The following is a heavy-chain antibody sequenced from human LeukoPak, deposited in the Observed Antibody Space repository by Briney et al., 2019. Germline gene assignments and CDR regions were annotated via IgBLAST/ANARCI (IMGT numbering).Heavy chain of an antibody. CDR1: GGSISSSSYS. V-gene: IGHV4-39*01. J-gene: IGHJ4*02. CDR3: ARGQTTSSYYFDY. Sequence: SETLSLTCTVSGGSISSSSYSWGWIRQPPGKGLEWIGSIYYSGSTYYNPSLKSRVTISVDTSKNQFSLKLSSVTAADTAVYYCARGQTTSSYYFDYWGQGTLVTVSS. D-gene: IGHD1-14*01. CDR2: IYYSGST.